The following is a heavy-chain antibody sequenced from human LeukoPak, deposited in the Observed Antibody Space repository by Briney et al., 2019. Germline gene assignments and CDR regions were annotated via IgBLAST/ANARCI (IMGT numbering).Heavy chain of an antibody. CDR1: GGSISSSSYY. CDR2: IYYSGST. CDR3: ASSGHCSSTSCYGWFDP. Sequence: SGTLSLTCTVSGGSISSSSYYWGWIRQPPGKGLEWIGSIYYSGSTYYNPSLKSRVTISVDTSKNQFSLKLSSVTAADTAVYYCASSGHCSSTSCYGWFDPWGQGTLVTVSS. J-gene: IGHJ5*02. D-gene: IGHD2-2*01. V-gene: IGHV4-39*01.